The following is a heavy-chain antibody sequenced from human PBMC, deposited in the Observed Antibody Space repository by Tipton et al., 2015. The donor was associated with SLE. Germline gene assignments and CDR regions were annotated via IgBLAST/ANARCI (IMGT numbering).Heavy chain of an antibody. CDR3: ARDRSRSGSDVFDY. CDR1: GYTFSTYG. V-gene: IGHV1-18*01. CDR2: ITTYNGNT. Sequence: QSGAEVKKPGASLKVSCKTSGYTFSTYGISWVRQAPGQGLEWMGWITTYNGNTDYAQKFQGRVTMTTDTSTSTVYVELSSLRFDDTAVYYCARDRSRSGSDVFDYWGHGSLVTVSS. J-gene: IGHJ4*01. D-gene: IGHD1-26*01.